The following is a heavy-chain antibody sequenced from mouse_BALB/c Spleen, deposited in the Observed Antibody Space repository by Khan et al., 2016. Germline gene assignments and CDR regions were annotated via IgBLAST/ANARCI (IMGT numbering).Heavy chain of an antibody. CDR2: IDPANGNT. D-gene: IGHD2-4*01. J-gene: IGHJ3*01. Sequence: VQLKESGAELVKPGASVKLSCTASGFNIKDTYMHWVKQRPEQGLEWIGRIDPANGNTKYDPKFQGKATITADTSSTTAYLQLSSLTSEDTAVYYCARSPYDYDVGFAYWGQGTLVTVSA. CDR1: GFNIKDTY. CDR3: ARSPYDYDVGFAY. V-gene: IGHV14-3*02.